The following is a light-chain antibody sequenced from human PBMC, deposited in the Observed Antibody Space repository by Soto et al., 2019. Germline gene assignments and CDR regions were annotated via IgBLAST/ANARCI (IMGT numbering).Light chain of an antibody. CDR2: SAS. Sequence: DIQMTQSPSSLSASVGDRVTITCRTSQNIRDYLVWYHQRPGKAPNLLITSASVLESGVPSRFSGRGSGTDYALTISSLQPEDFGTYYCQQNYNTPLTFGGGTKVEIK. CDR1: QNIRDY. CDR3: QQNYNTPLT. J-gene: IGKJ4*01. V-gene: IGKV1-39*01.